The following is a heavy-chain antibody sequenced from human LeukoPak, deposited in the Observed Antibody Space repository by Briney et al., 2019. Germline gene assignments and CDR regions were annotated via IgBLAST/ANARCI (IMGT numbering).Heavy chain of an antibody. V-gene: IGHV3-43*01. J-gene: IGHJ1*01. CDR1: GFTFDDYT. D-gene: IGHD3-22*01. Sequence: GGSLRLSCAASGFTFDDYTMHWVRQAPGKGLEWVSLISWDGGSTYYADSVKGRFTISRDNSKNSLYLQMNSLRTEDTALYYCAKEGMIGSGYYSEYFQHWGQGTLVTVSS. CDR3: AKEGMIGSGYYSEYFQH. CDR2: ISWDGGST.